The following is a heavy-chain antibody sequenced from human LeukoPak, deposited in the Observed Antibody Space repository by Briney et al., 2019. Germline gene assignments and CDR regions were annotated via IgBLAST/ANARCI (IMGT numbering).Heavy chain of an antibody. Sequence: ASVKVSCKASGYTFTGYYMHWVRQAPGQGLEWMGWINPNSGGTNYAQKFQGRVTMTRDTSISTAYMELSRLRSDDTAVYYCARLNLDILTGYPWFDPWGQGTLVTVSS. CDR1: GYTFTGYY. CDR2: INPNSGGT. V-gene: IGHV1-2*02. D-gene: IGHD3-9*01. J-gene: IGHJ5*02. CDR3: ARLNLDILTGYPWFDP.